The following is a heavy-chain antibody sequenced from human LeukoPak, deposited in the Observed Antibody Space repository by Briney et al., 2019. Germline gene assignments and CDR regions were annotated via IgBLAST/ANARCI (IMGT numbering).Heavy chain of an antibody. CDR3: ARDLGFLEWSHCFDY. D-gene: IGHD3-3*01. CDR1: GFTFSSYA. J-gene: IGHJ4*02. Sequence: GGSLRLSCAASGFTFSSYAMHWVRQAPGKGLEWVAVISYDGSNKYYADSVKGRFTISRDNSKNTLYLQMNSLRAEDTAVYYCARDLGFLEWSHCFDYWGQGTLVTVSS. V-gene: IGHV3-30-3*01. CDR2: ISYDGSNK.